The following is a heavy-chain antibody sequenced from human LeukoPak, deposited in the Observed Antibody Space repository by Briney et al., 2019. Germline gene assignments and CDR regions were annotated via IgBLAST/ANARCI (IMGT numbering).Heavy chain of an antibody. CDR3: ARGSEGQLLVHFDY. V-gene: IGHV4-39*01. J-gene: IGHJ4*02. CDR1: GGSISSSSYY. CDR2: IYYSGST. Sequence: MASETLSLTCTVSGGSISSSSYYWGWIRQPPGKGLEWIGSIYYSGSTYYNPSLKSRVTISVDTSKNQFSLKLSSVTAADTAVYYCARGSEGQLLVHFDYWGQGTLVTVSS. D-gene: IGHD2-2*01.